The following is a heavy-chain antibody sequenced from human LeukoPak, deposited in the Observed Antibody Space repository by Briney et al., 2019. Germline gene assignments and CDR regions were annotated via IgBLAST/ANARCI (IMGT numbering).Heavy chain of an antibody. Sequence: PSGTLSLTCTVSGGSISSYYWSWIRQPPGKGLEWIGYIYDSGSTNYNTSLKSRVTISVDTSKNQFSLKLSSVTAADTAVYYCARVLSYSSSWSNYYYYYMDVWGRGTTVTVSS. CDR2: IYDSGST. D-gene: IGHD6-13*01. V-gene: IGHV4-59*01. J-gene: IGHJ6*03. CDR1: GGSISSYY. CDR3: ARVLSYSSSWSNYYYYYMDV.